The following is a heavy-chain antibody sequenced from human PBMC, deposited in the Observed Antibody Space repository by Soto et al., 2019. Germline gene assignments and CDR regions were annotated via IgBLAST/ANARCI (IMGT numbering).Heavy chain of an antibody. CDR1: GGTFRRYG. V-gene: IGHV1-69*12. J-gene: IGHJ6*02. CDR2: IIPIFGTA. Sequence: QVQLVQSGAEVKKPGSSVKVSCKASGGTFRRYGMSWVRQAPGQGLEWMGGIIPIFGTANYAQKFQGRVTITADESTSTAYMELSSLRSEDTAVYYCAMTREYYYYGMDVWGQGTTVTVYS. CDR3: AMTREYYYYGMDV.